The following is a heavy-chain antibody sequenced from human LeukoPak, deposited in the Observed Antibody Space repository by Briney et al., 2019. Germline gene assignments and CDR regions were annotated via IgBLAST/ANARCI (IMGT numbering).Heavy chain of an antibody. D-gene: IGHD5-18*01. V-gene: IGHV3-23*01. CDR2: ISGSGGSP. CDR1: GFTFSSYA. J-gene: IGHJ4*02. CDR3: AKDLDTYNFGYPSI. Sequence: GGSLRLSCAASGFTFSSYAMTWVRQAPGKGLEWVSAISGSGGSPYYADSVKGRFTISRDNSKNTLYLQVNSLRAEDTAVYYCAKDLDTYNFGYPSIWGQGTLVTVSS.